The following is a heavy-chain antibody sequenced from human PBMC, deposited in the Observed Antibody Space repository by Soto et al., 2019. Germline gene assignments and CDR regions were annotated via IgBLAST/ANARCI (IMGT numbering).Heavy chain of an antibody. CDR1: GGSISSGDYY. D-gene: IGHD3-3*01. CDR2: IYYSGST. V-gene: IGHV4-30-4*01. J-gene: IGHJ6*02. Sequence: QVQLQESGPGLVKPSQTLSLTCTVSGGSISSGDYYWSWIRQPPGKGLEWIGYIYYSGSTYYNPSLKSRVTISVDTSKNQFALKLSSVTAADTAVYYCARGGTIFGAPYGMDVWGQGTTVTVSS. CDR3: ARGGTIFGAPYGMDV.